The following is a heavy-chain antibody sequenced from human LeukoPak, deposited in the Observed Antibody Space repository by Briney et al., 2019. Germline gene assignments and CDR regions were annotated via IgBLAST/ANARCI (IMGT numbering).Heavy chain of an antibody. CDR1: GFTFSSYA. V-gene: IGHV3-23*01. Sequence: PGGSLRLSCAASGFTFSSYAMSWVRQAPGKGLEWVSAISGSGGSTYYADSVKGRFTISRDNSKNTLYLQMSSLRAEDTAVYYCANSAGQLWFFLDYWGQGTLVTVSS. D-gene: IGHD5-18*01. J-gene: IGHJ4*02. CDR3: ANSAGQLWFFLDY. CDR2: ISGSGGST.